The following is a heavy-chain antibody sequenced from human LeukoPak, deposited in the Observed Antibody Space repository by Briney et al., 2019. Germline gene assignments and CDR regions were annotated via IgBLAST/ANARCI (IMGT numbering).Heavy chain of an antibody. D-gene: IGHD3-10*02. CDR2: IYYSGST. CDR1: GGSISSYY. Sequence: SETLSLTCTVSGGSISSYYWSWIRQPPGKGLEWIGYIYYSGSTNYNPSLKSRVTISVDTSKNQFSLKLSSVTAADRAVYYCARGCSTDAFDIWGQGTMVTVSS. CDR3: ARGCSTDAFDI. V-gene: IGHV4-59*01. J-gene: IGHJ3*02.